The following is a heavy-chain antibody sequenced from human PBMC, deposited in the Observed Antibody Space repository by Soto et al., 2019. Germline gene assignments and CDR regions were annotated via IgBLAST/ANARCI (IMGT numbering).Heavy chain of an antibody. J-gene: IGHJ6*02. CDR2: IYNSGST. V-gene: IGHV4-31*03. CDR1: GGSISSGDYY. CDR3: XXXXXXXSSPLYXXYGMDV. D-gene: IGHD6-6*01. Sequence: QVQLQESGPGLVKPSQTLSLTCTVPGGSISSGDYYWSWIRQHPGKGLEWIGHIYNSGSTYYNPSLKSRVTXSXDXXKXXXXXXXXXXXXXXXXXXXXXXXXXXSSPLYXXYGMDVWGQGTTVTVSS.